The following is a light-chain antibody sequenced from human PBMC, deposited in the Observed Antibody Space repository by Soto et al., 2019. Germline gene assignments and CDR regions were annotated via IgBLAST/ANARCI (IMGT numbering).Light chain of an antibody. CDR1: QSISSY. CDR3: QQSYSSPYT. Sequence: DVQMTQSPSSLSASVGDRVTITCRASQSISSYLNWYQQKPGEAPQLLIYAASSLQSGVQSRFSGSGSGTDFTLTISSLQPEDFATYYGQQSYSSPYTFGQGTKLEIK. CDR2: AAS. V-gene: IGKV1-39*01. J-gene: IGKJ2*01.